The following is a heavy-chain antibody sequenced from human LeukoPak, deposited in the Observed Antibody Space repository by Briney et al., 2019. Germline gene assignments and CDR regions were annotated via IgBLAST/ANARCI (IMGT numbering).Heavy chain of an antibody. Sequence: GGSLRLSCAASGFTFSSYWMHWVRQAPGKGLVWVSRINSDGSSTSYADSVKGRFTISRDNAKNTLYLQMNSLRAEDTAVYYCARGGLSSKGNWFDPWGQGTLVTVSS. CDR1: GFTFSSYW. CDR3: ARGGLSSKGNWFDP. CDR2: INSDGSST. V-gene: IGHV3-74*01. J-gene: IGHJ5*02. D-gene: IGHD5/OR15-5a*01.